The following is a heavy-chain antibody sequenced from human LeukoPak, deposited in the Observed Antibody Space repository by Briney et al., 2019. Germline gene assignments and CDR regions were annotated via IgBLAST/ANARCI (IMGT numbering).Heavy chain of an antibody. V-gene: IGHV1-46*01. CDR2: INPSGGST. J-gene: IGHJ4*02. D-gene: IGHD3-22*01. CDR3: AGAEYYYDSSGYYPPSY. Sequence: ASVKVSCKASGYTFTSYYMHWVRQAPGQGLEWMGIINPSGGSTSYAQKFQGRVTMTRDTSTSTVYMELSSLRSEDTAVYYCAGAEYYYDSSGYYPPSYWGQGTLVTVPS. CDR1: GYTFTSYY.